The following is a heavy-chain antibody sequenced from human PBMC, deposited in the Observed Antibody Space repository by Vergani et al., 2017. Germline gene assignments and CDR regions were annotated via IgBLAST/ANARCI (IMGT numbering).Heavy chain of an antibody. D-gene: IGHD2-2*01. CDR1: GFTFSSYA. CDR2: ISGSGGST. V-gene: IGHV3-23*01. CDR3: AKGGSSLGYYYYYMDV. Sequence: EVQLLESGGGLVQPGGSLRLSCAASGFTFSSYAMSWVRQAPGKGLEWVSAISGSGGSTYYADSVKGRFTISRDNSKNTLYLQMNCLRAEDTAVYYCAKGGSSLGYYYYYMDVWGKGTTVTVSS. J-gene: IGHJ6*03.